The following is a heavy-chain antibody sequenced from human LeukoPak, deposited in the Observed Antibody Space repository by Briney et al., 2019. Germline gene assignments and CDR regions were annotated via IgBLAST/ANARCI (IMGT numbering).Heavy chain of an antibody. CDR2: IYYSGST. CDR1: GGSISTYY. V-gene: IGHV4-59*01. CDR3: ARHCSGGSCRGAFDY. J-gene: IGHJ4*02. Sequence: SETLSLTCTVSGGSISTYYWNWIRQPPGKGLEWIGYIYYSGSTNYNPSLKSRVTMSVDTSKNQFSLKLSSVTAADTALYYCARHCSGGSCRGAFDYWGQGTLVTVSS. D-gene: IGHD2-15*01.